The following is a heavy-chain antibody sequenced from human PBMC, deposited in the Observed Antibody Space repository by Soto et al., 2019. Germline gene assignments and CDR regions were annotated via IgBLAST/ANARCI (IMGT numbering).Heavy chain of an antibody. J-gene: IGHJ6*03. CDR3: AKAARPTSGYSAEGYYYYMDV. CDR1: GFTFSSYA. Sequence: GGSLRLSCAASGFTFSSYAMSWVRQAPGKGLEWVSAISGSGGSTYYADSVKGRFTISRDNSKNTLYLQMNSLRAEDTAVYYCAKAARPTSGYSAEGYYYYMDVWGKGTTVTVSS. CDR2: ISGSGGST. D-gene: IGHD3-3*01. V-gene: IGHV3-23*01.